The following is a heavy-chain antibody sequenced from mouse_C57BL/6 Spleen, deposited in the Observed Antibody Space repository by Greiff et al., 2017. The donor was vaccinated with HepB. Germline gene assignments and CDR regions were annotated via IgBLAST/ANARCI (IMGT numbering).Heavy chain of an antibody. CDR3: AREGNGSRYFDY. CDR2: IYPGSGST. D-gene: IGHD4-1*01. CDR1: GYTFTSYW. V-gene: IGHV1-55*01. Sequence: QVQLQQPGAELVKPGASVKMSCKASGYTFTSYWITWVRQRPGQGLEWIGDIYPGSGSTNYNEKFKSKATLTVDTSASTAYMQLSSLTSEDSAVYYCAREGNGSRYFDYWGQGTTLTVSS. J-gene: IGHJ2*01.